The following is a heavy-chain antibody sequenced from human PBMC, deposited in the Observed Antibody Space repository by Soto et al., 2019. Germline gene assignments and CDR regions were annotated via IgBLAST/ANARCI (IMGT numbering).Heavy chain of an antibody. CDR1: GYTYTVYF. Sequence: SLKGYCTGSGYTYTVYFIHWGRQKPGQGLEWMGWINPYSGGADYAQSFQGRVTMTRDTSISTVYMELSRLRFDDTAVYYCARVIRGAYYNSPLDTWGQGTVVPGFS. V-gene: IGHV1-2*02. CDR3: ARVIRGAYYNSPLDT. J-gene: IGHJ5*02. D-gene: IGHD3-10*01. CDR2: INPYSGGA.